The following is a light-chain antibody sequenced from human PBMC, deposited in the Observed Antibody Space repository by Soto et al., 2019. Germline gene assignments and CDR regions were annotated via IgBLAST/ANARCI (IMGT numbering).Light chain of an antibody. Sequence: QLVLTQSSSASASLGSSVKLTCTLSSGHSSYIIAWHQQQPGKAPRYLMKLEGSGSYNKGSGVPDRFSGSSSGADRYLTISNLQFEDEADYYCENWDSNPQNWVFGGGSQLTVL. CDR3: ENWDSNPQNWV. CDR1: SGHSSYI. CDR2: LEGSGSY. V-gene: IGLV4-60*02. J-gene: IGLJ3*02.